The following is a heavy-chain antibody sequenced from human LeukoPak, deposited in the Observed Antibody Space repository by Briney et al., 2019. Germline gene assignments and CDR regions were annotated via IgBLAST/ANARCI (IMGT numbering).Heavy chain of an antibody. Sequence: SETLSLTCTVSVGSINNYYWTWIRQPPGKGLECIGYVYYTGRTYYNPSLKSRVTISVDTSKNQFSLKLNSVTAADTAVYYCARDSSTVTTRHFDYWGQGTLVTVSS. J-gene: IGHJ4*02. CDR3: ARDSSTVTTRHFDY. D-gene: IGHD4-17*01. V-gene: IGHV4-59*01. CDR2: VYYTGRT. CDR1: VGSINNYY.